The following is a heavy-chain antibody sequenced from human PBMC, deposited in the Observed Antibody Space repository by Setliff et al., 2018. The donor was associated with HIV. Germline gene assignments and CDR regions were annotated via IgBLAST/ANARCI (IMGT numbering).Heavy chain of an antibody. CDR2: ISAYNGNT. Sequence: GASVKVSCKASGYTFSSYDINWVRQATGQGLEWMGWISAYNGNTKYTQKFQGRVTMTTETSTSTAYMDLRSLRSDDTAVYYCARDQGYSSVWPTTGGGLAFDIWGQGTMVTVSS. J-gene: IGHJ3*02. V-gene: IGHV1-18*01. CDR3: ARDQGYSSVWPTTGGGLAFDI. CDR1: GYTFSSYD. D-gene: IGHD6-19*01.